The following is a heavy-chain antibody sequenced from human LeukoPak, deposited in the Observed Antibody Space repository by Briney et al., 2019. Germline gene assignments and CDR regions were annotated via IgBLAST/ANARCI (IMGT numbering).Heavy chain of an antibody. J-gene: IGHJ4*02. CDR3: AREVSSTWLASYFDY. Sequence: ASVKVSCKASGYTFTSYDINWVRQATGQGLEWMGWMNPNSGNTGYAQKFQGRVTMTRNTSISTAYMELSSLRSDDTAVYYCAREVSSTWLASYFDYWGQGTLVTVSS. CDR1: GYTFTSYD. CDR2: MNPNSGNT. D-gene: IGHD5/OR15-5a*01. V-gene: IGHV1-8*01.